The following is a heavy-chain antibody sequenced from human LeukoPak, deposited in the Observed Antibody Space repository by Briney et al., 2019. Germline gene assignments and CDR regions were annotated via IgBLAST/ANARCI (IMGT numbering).Heavy chain of an antibody. J-gene: IGHJ6*02. CDR2: ISGSSSYI. Sequence: GGSLRLSCAASGFTFSSYSMNWVRQAPGKGLECVSSISGSSSYIFYADSVKGRFTISRDNAKNSLYLQMSSLRAEDTAVYYCAREPYSSGSYGMDVWGQGTTVTVSS. V-gene: IGHV3-21*01. D-gene: IGHD6-19*01. CDR3: AREPYSSGSYGMDV. CDR1: GFTFSSYS.